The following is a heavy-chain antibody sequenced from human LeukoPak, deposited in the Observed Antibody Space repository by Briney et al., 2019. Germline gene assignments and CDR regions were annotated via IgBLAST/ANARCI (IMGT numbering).Heavy chain of an antibody. V-gene: IGHV3-53*01. J-gene: IGHJ4*02. CDR1: GFTVSSNY. CDR3: AKSLTYYHENSDSI. CDR2: LHSGGST. Sequence: GGSLRLSCAASGFTVSSNYMSWVRQAPGKGLEWVSVLHSGGSTYYADSVKGRFSISRDKSKNTLYLQMNSLRVGDTAVYYCAKSLTYYHENSDSIWGQGTLVTVSS. D-gene: IGHD3-22*01.